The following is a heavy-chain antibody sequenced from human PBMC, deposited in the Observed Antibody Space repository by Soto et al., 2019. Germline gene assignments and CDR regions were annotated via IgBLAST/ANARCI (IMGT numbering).Heavy chain of an antibody. J-gene: IGHJ5*02. CDR1: GYTFTSYG. D-gene: IGHD2-15*01. Sequence: QVQLVQSGAEVKKPGASVKVSCKASGYTFTSYGISWVRQAPGQGLEWMGWISAYNGNTNYAKKLQGRVTTTTDTSKGTAYMELRSRTSDDTAVYYCARDGGGQARFDPWGQGTLITVSS. V-gene: IGHV1-18*01. CDR2: ISAYNGNT. CDR3: ARDGGGQARFDP.